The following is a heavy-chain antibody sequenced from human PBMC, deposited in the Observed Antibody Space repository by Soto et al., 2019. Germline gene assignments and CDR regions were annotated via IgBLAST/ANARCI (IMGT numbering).Heavy chain of an antibody. CDR3: ARDEGGDYAIDYYYYGMDV. D-gene: IGHD4-17*01. CDR2: IYSGGST. V-gene: IGHV3-53*01. Sequence: GGSLRLSCAASGFTVSSNYMSWVRQAPGKGLEWVSVIYSGGSTYYADSVKGRFTISRDNSRNPLYLQMSSLRVDDTALYYCARDEGGDYAIDYYYYGMDVWGQGTTVTVSS. J-gene: IGHJ6*02. CDR1: GFTVSSNY.